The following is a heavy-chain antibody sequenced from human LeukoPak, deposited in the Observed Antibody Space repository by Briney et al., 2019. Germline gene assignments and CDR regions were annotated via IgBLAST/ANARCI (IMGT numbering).Heavy chain of an antibody. CDR3: ARTPNRDGYSHIDF. D-gene: IGHD5-24*01. Sequence: PGGSLRLSCAASGFTFSSYAMSWVRQAPGKGLEWVSAISGSGASTYYADSVKGRFTISRDNSRNTMYLQMDSLRADDTGVYFCARTPNRDGYSHIDFWGQGALVTVSS. CDR1: GFTFSSYA. CDR2: ISGSGAST. J-gene: IGHJ4*02. V-gene: IGHV3-23*01.